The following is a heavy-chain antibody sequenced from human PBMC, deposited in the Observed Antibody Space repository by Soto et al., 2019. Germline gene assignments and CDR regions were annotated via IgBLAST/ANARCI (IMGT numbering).Heavy chain of an antibody. Sequence: SQTLSLTCVGSGDTVSSNSVAWNWVRQSPSRGLEWLGRTYYRSRWYSDYAVSVRSRIDINADTSKNQVSLQLNSVTPEDTAVYYCARSEEDSDYYYYGMDIWGQGTTVTVSS. CDR1: GDTVSSNSVA. V-gene: IGHV6-1*01. J-gene: IGHJ6*02. CDR3: ARSEEDSDYYYYGMDI. D-gene: IGHD2-15*01. CDR2: TYYRSRWYS.